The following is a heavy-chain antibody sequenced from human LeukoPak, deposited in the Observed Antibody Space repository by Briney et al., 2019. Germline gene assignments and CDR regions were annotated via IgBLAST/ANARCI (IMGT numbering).Heavy chain of an antibody. V-gene: IGHV1-18*04. CDR3: ARANSGSYINWFDP. D-gene: IGHD1-26*01. CDR1: GYTFTGYY. CDR2: ISAYNGNT. J-gene: IGHJ5*02. Sequence: GASVKVSCKASGYTFTGYYMHWVRQAPGQGLEWMGWISAYNGNTNYAQKLQGRVTMTTDTSTSTAYMELRSLRSDDTAVYYCARANSGSYINWFDPWGQGTLVTVSS.